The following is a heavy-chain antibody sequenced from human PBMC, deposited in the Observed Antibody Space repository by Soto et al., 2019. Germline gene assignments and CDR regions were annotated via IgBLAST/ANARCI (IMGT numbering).Heavy chain of an antibody. CDR1: GGSFSGYY. D-gene: IGHD3-10*01. Sequence: SETLSLTCAVYGGSFSGYYWSWIRQPPGKGLEWIGEINHSGSTNYNPSLKRRVTISVVTSKNQYSLMLSSVTAADTAVYYCARDGSGNSFAFDIWGQGTMVTVSS. CDR3: ARDGSGNSFAFDI. V-gene: IGHV4-34*01. J-gene: IGHJ3*02. CDR2: INHSGST.